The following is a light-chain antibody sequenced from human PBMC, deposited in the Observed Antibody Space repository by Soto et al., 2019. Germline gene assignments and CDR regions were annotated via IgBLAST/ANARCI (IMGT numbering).Light chain of an antibody. Sequence: QAVVTQAPSASGTPGQRVTLSCSGGSSNIGSNTVNWYRQLPGTAPKFLIYSNNLRPSGVPDRFSGSKSGTSASLAISGLQSEDEADYYSAAWDDSLNGVLFGGGTKLTVL. J-gene: IGLJ2*01. V-gene: IGLV1-44*01. CDR2: SNN. CDR3: AAWDDSLNGVL. CDR1: SSNIGSNT.